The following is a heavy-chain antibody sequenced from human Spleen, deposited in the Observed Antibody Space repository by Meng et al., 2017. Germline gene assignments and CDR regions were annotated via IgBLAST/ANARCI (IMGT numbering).Heavy chain of an antibody. J-gene: IGHJ6*02. Sequence: SVKVSCKALGGIFSNYVIGWVRQAPGQGLEWMGGIIPLVGTENYAQKFQGRVRITADASTNTAYMELSSLTSDDTAVYYCASATIAVVQYHSYGMDVWGQGTRVTVSS. V-gene: IGHV1-69*13. CDR1: GGIFSNYV. CDR2: IIPLVGTE. CDR3: ASATIAVVQYHSYGMDV. D-gene: IGHD2-15*01.